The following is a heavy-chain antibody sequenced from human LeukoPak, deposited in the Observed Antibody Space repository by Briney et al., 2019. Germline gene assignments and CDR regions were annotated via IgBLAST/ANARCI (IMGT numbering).Heavy chain of an antibody. Sequence: ASETLSLTCAVYGGSFSGYYWSWIRQPPGKGLEWIGEINHSGSTNYNPSLKSRVTISVDTSKNQFSLKLSSVTAADTAVYYCAHPATRCAMDVWGKGTTVTISS. V-gene: IGHV4-34*01. CDR2: INHSGST. J-gene: IGHJ6*03. CDR1: GGSFSGYY. CDR3: AHPATRCAMDV. D-gene: IGHD2-2*01.